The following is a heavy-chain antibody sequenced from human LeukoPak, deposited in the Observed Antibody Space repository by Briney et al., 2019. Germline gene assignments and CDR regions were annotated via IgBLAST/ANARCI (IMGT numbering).Heavy chain of an antibody. Sequence: SGPTLVKPTQTLTLTCTFSGFSLSTTGVGVGWIRQPPGKALEWLAATYWNNDKSYSPSLKSRLTITKDTSKNQVVLIMTNMDPVDTATYYCAHKGRGSGSYTMWGQGTLVTVSS. CDR3: AHKGRGSGSYTM. D-gene: IGHD3-10*01. CDR2: TYWNNDK. CDR1: GFSLSTTGVG. J-gene: IGHJ4*02. V-gene: IGHV2-5*01.